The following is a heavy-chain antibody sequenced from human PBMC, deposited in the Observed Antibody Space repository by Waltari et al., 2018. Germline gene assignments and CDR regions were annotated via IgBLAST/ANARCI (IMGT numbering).Heavy chain of an antibody. J-gene: IGHJ5*02. CDR1: GYTFTSYY. V-gene: IGHV1-46*01. Sequence: QVQLVQSGAEVKKPGASVKVSCKASGYTFTSYYMHWVRQAPGQGLGWMGIINPSGGRTSYGKKFQDKVTMTRDTSTSTGNMELSSLRTEETAVYYCARGNRSWFDPWGQGTLVTVSS. CDR2: INPSGGRT. CDR3: ARGNRSWFDP.